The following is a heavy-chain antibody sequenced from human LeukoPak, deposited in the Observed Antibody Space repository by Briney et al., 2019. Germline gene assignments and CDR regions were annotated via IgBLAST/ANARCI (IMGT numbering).Heavy chain of an antibody. CDR3: ARTGPYSDVYYLDY. CDR2: INPNSGGT. Sequence: ASVKVSCKASGYTFTGYYMHWVRQAPGQGLEWMGWINPNSGGTDYAQKFQGRVTMTRDTSISTAYMEVSRLRSDDTAVYYRARTGPYSDVYYLDYWGQGTLVTVSS. D-gene: IGHD4-17*01. J-gene: IGHJ4*02. CDR1: GYTFTGYY. V-gene: IGHV1-2*02.